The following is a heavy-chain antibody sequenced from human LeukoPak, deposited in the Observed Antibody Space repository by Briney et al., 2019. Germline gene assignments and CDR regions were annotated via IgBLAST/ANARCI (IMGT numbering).Heavy chain of an antibody. D-gene: IGHD6-19*01. Sequence: PGRSLRLSCAASGFTFSSYGMHWVRQAPGKGLEWVAVISYDGSNKYYADSVKGRFTISRDNSKNTLYLQMKSLRAEDTAVYYCARGMYSSGWYYFDYWGQGTLVTVSS. J-gene: IGHJ4*02. CDR2: ISYDGSNK. V-gene: IGHV3-30*03. CDR3: ARGMYSSGWYYFDY. CDR1: GFTFSSYG.